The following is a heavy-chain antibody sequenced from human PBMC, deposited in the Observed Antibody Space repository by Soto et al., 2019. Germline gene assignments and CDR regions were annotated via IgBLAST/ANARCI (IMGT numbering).Heavy chain of an antibody. J-gene: IGHJ4*02. CDR3: ARGSSAQGVDY. V-gene: IGHV4-30-4*01. Sequence: SETLSLTCTVSGGSISSGDYYWSWIRQPPGKGLEWIGYIYYSGSTHYNPSLKSRVTISVDTSKNQFSLKLSSVTAADTAVYYCARGSSAQGVDYWGQGTLVTVSS. D-gene: IGHD2-15*01. CDR2: IYYSGST. CDR1: GGSISSGDYY.